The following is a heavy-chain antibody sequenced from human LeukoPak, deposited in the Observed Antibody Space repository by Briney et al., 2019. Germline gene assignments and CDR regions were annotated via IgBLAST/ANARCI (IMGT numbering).Heavy chain of an antibody. CDR3: ARESYYYDSSGYPRWFDP. Sequence: ASVKVSCKASGCTFTSYDINWVRQATGQGLEWMGWMNPNSGNTGYAQKFQGRVTITRNTSISTAYMELSSLRSEDTAVYYCARESYYYDSSGYPRWFDPWGQGTLVTVSS. J-gene: IGHJ5*02. V-gene: IGHV1-8*03. CDR1: GCTFTSYD. D-gene: IGHD3-22*01. CDR2: MNPNSGNT.